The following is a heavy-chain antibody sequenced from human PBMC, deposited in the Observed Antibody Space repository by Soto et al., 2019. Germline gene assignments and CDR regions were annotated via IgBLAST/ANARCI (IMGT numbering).Heavy chain of an antibody. CDR1: VGPFSSYT. CDR2: IIPILGIA. CDR3: ATTTVTRPFDY. V-gene: IGHV1-69*02. D-gene: IGHD4-17*01. J-gene: IGHJ4*02. Sequence: QVQLVQSGAEVKKPGSSVKVACKASVGPFSSYTISWVRQAPGHGLELKGRIIPILGIANYAQKFQGRFTITADKSTSTAYMELSSLRSEDTDVYYCATTTVTRPFDYWGQGTLVTVSS.